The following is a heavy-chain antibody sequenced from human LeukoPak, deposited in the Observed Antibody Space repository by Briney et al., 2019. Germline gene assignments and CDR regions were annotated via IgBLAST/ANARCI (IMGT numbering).Heavy chain of an antibody. CDR2: FDPEDGET. D-gene: IGHD6-19*01. J-gene: IGHJ6*02. CDR3: ATDRGVYSSGRRAHYYYGMDV. Sequence: ASVKVSCKVSGYTLTELSMHWVRQAPGKGLEWMGGFDPEDGETIYAQKFQGRVTMTEDTSTDTAYMELSSLRSEDTAAYYCATDRGVYSSGRRAHYYYGMDVWGQGTTVTVSS. V-gene: IGHV1-24*01. CDR1: GYTLTELS.